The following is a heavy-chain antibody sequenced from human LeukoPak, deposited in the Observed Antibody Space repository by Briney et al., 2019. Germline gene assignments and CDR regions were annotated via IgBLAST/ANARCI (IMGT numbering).Heavy chain of an antibody. CDR2: INHSGST. CDR3: AREQQLANFDY. J-gene: IGHJ4*02. V-gene: IGHV4-34*01. Sequence: SETLSLTCAVYGGSFSGYYWSWIRQPPGKGLEWIGEINHSGSTNYNPSLKSRVTISVDTPKNQFSLKLSSVTAADTAVYYCAREQQLANFDYWGQGTLVTVSS. CDR1: GGSFSGYY. D-gene: IGHD6-13*01.